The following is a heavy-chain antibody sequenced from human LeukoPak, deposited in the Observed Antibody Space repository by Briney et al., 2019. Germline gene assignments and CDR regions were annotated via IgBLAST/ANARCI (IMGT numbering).Heavy chain of an antibody. V-gene: IGHV4-59*01. CDR1: GGSISSYY. CDR2: IHNSGST. D-gene: IGHD6-6*01. Sequence: PSETLSLTCTVSGGSISSYYWSWIRQPPGKGLEWIGYIHNSGSTNYNPSLKSRVTISVDTSKNQFSLKLNSVTAADTAVYYCARGPGSSSDLWGQGTLVTVSS. J-gene: IGHJ4*02. CDR3: ARGPGSSSDL.